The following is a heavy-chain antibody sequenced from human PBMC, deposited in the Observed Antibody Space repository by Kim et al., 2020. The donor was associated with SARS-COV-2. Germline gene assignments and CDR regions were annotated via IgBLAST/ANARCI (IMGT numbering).Heavy chain of an antibody. V-gene: IGHV1-69*04. J-gene: IGHJ6*02. CDR1: GGTFSSYA. CDR2: IIPILGIA. Sequence: SVKVSCKASGGTFSSYAISWVRQAPGQGLEWMGRIIPILGIANYAQKFQGRVTITADKSTSTAYMELSSLRSEDTAVYYCARAQMQWEHPLRYYYYGMDVWGQGTTVTVSS. D-gene: IGHD1-26*01. CDR3: ARAQMQWEHPLRYYYYGMDV.